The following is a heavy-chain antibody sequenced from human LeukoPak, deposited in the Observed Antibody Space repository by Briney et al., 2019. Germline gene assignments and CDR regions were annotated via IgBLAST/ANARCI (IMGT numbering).Heavy chain of an antibody. Sequence: GGSLRLSCGASGFTFSSYWMSWVRQAPGKGLEWVANTKQDGSKKYYVDSVKGRFTISRDNAKNSLFLQMNSLRAEDTAVYYRARGRDSSGWYSDYWGQGTLVTVSS. V-gene: IGHV3-7*01. CDR3: ARGRDSSGWYSDY. CDR2: TKQDGSKK. CDR1: GFTFSSYW. J-gene: IGHJ4*02. D-gene: IGHD6-19*01.